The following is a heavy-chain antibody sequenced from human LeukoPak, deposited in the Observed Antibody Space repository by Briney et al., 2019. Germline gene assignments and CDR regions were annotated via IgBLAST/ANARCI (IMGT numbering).Heavy chain of an antibody. D-gene: IGHD2-2*01. V-gene: IGHV3-23*01. CDR2: ISGSGGST. CDR3: AKGEYQLPYPNWFDP. CDR1: GFTFSSYA. J-gene: IGHJ5*02. Sequence: GGSLRLSCAASGFTFSSYAMSWVRQAPGKGLEWVSAISGSGGSTYYAGSVKGRFTISRDNSKNTLYLQMNSLRAEDTAVYYCAKGEYQLPYPNWFDPWGQGTLVTVSS.